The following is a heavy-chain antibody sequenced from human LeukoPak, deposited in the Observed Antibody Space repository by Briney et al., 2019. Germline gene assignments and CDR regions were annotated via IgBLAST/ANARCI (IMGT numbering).Heavy chain of an antibody. CDR2: ISGSGGST. Sequence: PGGSLRLSCAASGFTFSCYAMSWVRQAPGKGLEWVSAISGSGGSTYYADSVKGRFTISRDNSKNTLYLQMNSLRAEDTAVYYCAKTSGWYSVTGYYFDYWGQGTLVTVSS. D-gene: IGHD6-19*01. J-gene: IGHJ4*02. CDR3: AKTSGWYSVTGYYFDY. CDR1: GFTFSCYA. V-gene: IGHV3-23*01.